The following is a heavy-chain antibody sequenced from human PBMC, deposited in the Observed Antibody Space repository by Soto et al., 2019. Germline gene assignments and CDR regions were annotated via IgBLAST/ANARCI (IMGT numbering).Heavy chain of an antibody. D-gene: IGHD3-3*01. V-gene: IGHV4-34*01. Sequence: PSETLSLTCAVYGGSVNGYYWNWLRQPPGKGLERIGEINHNGGTHYNPSLKSRVTMSVYTSKNQFSLRLSSVTAAYTAIYYCATRITVFGLLIPPFDPWGQGTQVTVSS. CDR3: ATRITVFGLLIPPFDP. CDR1: GGSVNGYY. CDR2: INHNGGT. J-gene: IGHJ5*02.